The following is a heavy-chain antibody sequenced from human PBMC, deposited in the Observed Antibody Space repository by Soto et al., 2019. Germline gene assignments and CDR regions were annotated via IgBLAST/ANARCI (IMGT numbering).Heavy chain of an antibody. CDR2: IYATGTT. J-gene: IGHJ5*02. D-gene: IGHD1-1*01. Sequence: SETLSLTCTVSVASISGFYWSWIRKSAGKGLEWIGRIYATGTTDYNPSLKSRVMMSVDTSKKQFSLKLRSVTAADTAVYYCVRDGTKTLRDWFDPWGQGISVTVSS. V-gene: IGHV4-4*07. CDR3: VRDGTKTLRDWFDP. CDR1: VASISGFY.